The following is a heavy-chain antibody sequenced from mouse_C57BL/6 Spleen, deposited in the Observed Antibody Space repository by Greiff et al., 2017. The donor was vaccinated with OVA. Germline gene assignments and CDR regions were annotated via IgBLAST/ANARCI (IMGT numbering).Heavy chain of an antibody. D-gene: IGHD2-1*01. J-gene: IGHJ1*03. CDR2: ISDGGSYT. CDR1: GFTFSSYA. Sequence: EVKLMESGGGLVKPGGSLKLSCAASGFTFSSYAMSWVRQTPEKRLEWVATISDGGSYTYYPDNVKGRCTIYRDNAKNNLYLQMSHLKSEDTAMYYCARDYGNYEWYFDVWGTGTTVTVSS. V-gene: IGHV5-4*01. CDR3: ARDYGNYEWYFDV.